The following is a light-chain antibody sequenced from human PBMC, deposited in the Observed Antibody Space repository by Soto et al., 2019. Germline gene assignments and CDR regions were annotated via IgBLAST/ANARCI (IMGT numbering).Light chain of an antibody. V-gene: IGKV3-15*01. CDR2: GAS. CDR1: QSVSSN. CDR3: QPYNYCPRS. J-gene: IGKJ1*01. Sequence: EIAMTQSPATLSVSPGERATLSCRASQSVSSNLAWYQQKPGQAPRLLIYGASTRATGIPARFSGSGSGTEFTLPIRRLQFEDFAGYYCQPYNYCPRSFGQGTQVEIK.